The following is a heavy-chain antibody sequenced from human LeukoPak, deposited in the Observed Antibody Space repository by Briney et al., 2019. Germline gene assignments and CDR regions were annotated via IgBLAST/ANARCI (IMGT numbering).Heavy chain of an antibody. J-gene: IGHJ4*02. D-gene: IGHD3-22*01. V-gene: IGHV4-39*07. CDR2: IYHSGST. Sequence: SETLSLTCTVSGGSISSGSYYWSWIRQPPGKGLEWIGSIYHSGSTYHNPSLKSRVTMSVDTSKNQFSLKLSSVTAADTAVYYCARDQYYYDSSGSLFDYWGQGTLVTVSS. CDR3: ARDQYYYDSSGSLFDY. CDR1: GGSISSGSYY.